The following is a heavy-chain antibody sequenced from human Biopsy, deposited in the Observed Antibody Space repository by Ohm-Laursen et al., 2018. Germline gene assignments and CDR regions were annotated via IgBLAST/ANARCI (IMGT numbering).Heavy chain of an antibody. V-gene: IGHV4-59*01. CDR1: GDSISSYY. CDR3: ARDRGYYSDRTVPEYFDL. J-gene: IGHJ2*01. Sequence: GTLSLTCTVSGDSISSYYWSWIRQPPGKGLEWIGYVYYTGSTDYNPSLQSRVTISVDTSKNHFSLRLRSVTPADTAIYYCARDRGYYSDRTVPEYFDLWGRGTLVTVSS. CDR2: VYYTGST. D-gene: IGHD3-22*01.